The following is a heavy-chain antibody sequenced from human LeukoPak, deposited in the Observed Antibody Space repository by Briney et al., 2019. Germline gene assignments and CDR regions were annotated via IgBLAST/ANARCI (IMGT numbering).Heavy chain of an antibody. CDR1: GFSFRNYA. CDR2: INTDGRIT. D-gene: IGHD1-26*01. CDR3: TRDGGSFCDFDY. V-gene: IGHV3-64*02. J-gene: IGHJ4*02. Sequence: GGSLRLSCVASGFSFRNYAIPWVRQAPGKGLEYVSVINTDGRITYYVDSVKGRFTISRDNSKNTVYLQMGSLRGEDMAVYYCTRDGGSFCDFDYWGQGALVTVSS.